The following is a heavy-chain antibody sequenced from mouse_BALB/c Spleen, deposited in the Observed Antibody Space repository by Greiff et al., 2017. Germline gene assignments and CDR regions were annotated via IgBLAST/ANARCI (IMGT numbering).Heavy chain of an antibody. D-gene: IGHD2-3*01. Sequence: EVKLMESGGGLVKPGGSLKLSCAASGFTFSSYAMSWVRQSPEKRLEWVAEISSGGSYTYYPDTVTGRFTISRDNAKNTLYLEMSSLRSEDTAMYYCARDGDGYPHWYFDVWGAGTTVTVSS. V-gene: IGHV5-9-4*01. CDR3: ARDGDGYPHWYFDV. J-gene: IGHJ1*01. CDR1: GFTFSSYA. CDR2: ISSGGSYT.